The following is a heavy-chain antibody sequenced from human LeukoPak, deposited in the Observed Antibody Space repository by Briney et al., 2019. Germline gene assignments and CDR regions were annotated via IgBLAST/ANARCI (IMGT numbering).Heavy chain of an antibody. Sequence: ASVKVSCKASGYTFTSYYVHWVRQAPGQGLEWMGIINPSGGSTSYAQKFQGRVTMTRDTSTSTFYMEVSSPRSEDTAVYYCARDPDILTGYPLYSFDYWGLGTLVTVSS. CDR2: INPSGGST. D-gene: IGHD3-9*01. J-gene: IGHJ4*02. V-gene: IGHV1-46*01. CDR3: ARDPDILTGYPLYSFDY. CDR1: GYTFTSYY.